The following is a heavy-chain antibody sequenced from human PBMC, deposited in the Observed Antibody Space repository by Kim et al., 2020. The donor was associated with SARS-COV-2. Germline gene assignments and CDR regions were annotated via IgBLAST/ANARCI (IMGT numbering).Heavy chain of an antibody. CDR1: GFTFSSHW. CDR2: INSDGTTT. V-gene: IGHV3-74*01. J-gene: IGHJ4*02. D-gene: IGHD6-19*01. CDR3: ARRQFSSGWYYFDY. Sequence: GGSLRLSCAASGFTFSSHWMHWVRQAPGKGLVWVSRINSDGTTTSYAASVKGRFTISRDNAKNTLYLQMNSLRAEDTAVYYCARRQFSSGWYYFDYWGQG.